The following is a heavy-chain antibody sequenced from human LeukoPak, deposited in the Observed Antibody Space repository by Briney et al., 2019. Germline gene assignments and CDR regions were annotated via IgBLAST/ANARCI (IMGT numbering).Heavy chain of an antibody. V-gene: IGHV4-39*07. D-gene: IGHD4-11*01. CDR3: ARGTVTMDY. Sequence: SETLSLTCTVSGGSISTSNYYWGWIRQPPGKGLEWIGNIFYSGSTYYSPSLKSRVTISLDTSRNQFSLKLTSVAAADTAVYYCARGTVTMDYWGQGTLVTVSS. J-gene: IGHJ4*02. CDR1: GGSISTSNYY. CDR2: IFYSGST.